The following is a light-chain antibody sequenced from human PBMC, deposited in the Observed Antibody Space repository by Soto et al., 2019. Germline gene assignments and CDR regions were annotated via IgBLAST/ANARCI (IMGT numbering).Light chain of an antibody. CDR3: HQYNNWHPWT. J-gene: IGKJ1*01. Sequence: EIVLTQSPATLPLSPGERATLSCRASQSISSNLAWYQQTPGPASRPLILGATTRAHCNPARFSGRGSGKEVNLTLRSLASEEFGVYYCHQYNNWHPWTFGQGTKVDIK. V-gene: IGKV3-15*01. CDR2: GAT. CDR1: QSISSN.